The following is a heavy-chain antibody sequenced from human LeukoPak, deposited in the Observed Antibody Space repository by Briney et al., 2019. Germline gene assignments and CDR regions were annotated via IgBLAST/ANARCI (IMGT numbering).Heavy chain of an antibody. CDR2: ISYDGSNK. CDR1: GFTFSSYA. V-gene: IGHV3-30-3*01. J-gene: IGHJ4*02. D-gene: IGHD3-22*01. Sequence: PGGSLRLSCAASGFTFSSYAMHWVRQAPGKGLEWVAVISYDGSNKYYADSVKGRFTISRDNSKNTLYLQMNSLGAEDTAVYYCARDQRDYYDSSGYYYWGQGTLVTVSS. CDR3: ARDQRDYYDSSGYYY.